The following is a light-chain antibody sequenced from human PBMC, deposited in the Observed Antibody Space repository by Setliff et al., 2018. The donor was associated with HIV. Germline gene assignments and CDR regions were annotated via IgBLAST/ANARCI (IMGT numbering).Light chain of an antibody. V-gene: IGLV2-14*03. CDR3: SSYTNTRTVV. CDR2: DVN. CDR1: SSDIGAYNY. J-gene: IGLJ2*01. Sequence: QSALTQPASVSGSPGQSITISCTGTSSDIGAYNYVSWYQHHPGKAPKVIIYDVNKRPSGASTRFSGSKSGTSASLTISGLQAEDEGDYYCSSYTNTRTVVFGGGTKSPS.